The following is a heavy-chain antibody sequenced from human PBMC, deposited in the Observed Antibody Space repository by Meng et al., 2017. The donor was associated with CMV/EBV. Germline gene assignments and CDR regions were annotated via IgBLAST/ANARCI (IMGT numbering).Heavy chain of an antibody. Sequence: LSCAASGFTFSYYWRTWVRQAPGKGLEWVANIKYDGSEKSYVDSVKGRFTISRDNAMNSMFLLMSTLRAEDTAVYYCATTERNSYTYWGQGTLVTVSS. D-gene: IGHD5-18*01. CDR2: IKYDGSEK. CDR1: GFTFSYYW. J-gene: IGHJ4*02. V-gene: IGHV3-7*03. CDR3: ATTERNSYTY.